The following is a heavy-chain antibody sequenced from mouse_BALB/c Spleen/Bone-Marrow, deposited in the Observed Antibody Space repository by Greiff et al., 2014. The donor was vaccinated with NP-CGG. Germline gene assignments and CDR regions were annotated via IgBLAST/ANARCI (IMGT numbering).Heavy chain of an antibody. D-gene: IGHD4-1*01. Sequence: QSGPDLVKPSQSLSLTCTVTGYSITSYYSWHWIRQFPGSKLEWMGYIHYSGITVYNPSLKSRISITRDTSNNQFFLQLNSVTTEDTAAYYCARFAGTPYTMDYWGQGTSVTVSS. CDR2: IHYSGIT. J-gene: IGHJ4*01. CDR3: ARFAGTPYTMDY. V-gene: IGHV3-1*02. CDR1: GYSITSYYS.